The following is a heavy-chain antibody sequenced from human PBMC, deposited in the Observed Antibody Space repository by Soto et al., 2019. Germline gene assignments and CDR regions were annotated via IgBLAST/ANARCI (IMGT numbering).Heavy chain of an antibody. V-gene: IGHV4-59*01. D-gene: IGHD2-21*02. CDR2: IYDSGTT. CDR1: GGSMSGYY. Sequence: QVQLQESGPGLEKASETLSLTCTVSGGSMSGYYWSWIRQPPGKGLEWIGFIYDSGTTNYNPSLKSRGTISIDTSKNQFSLKLTSVTATDTAVYYCARVSHIVVVPAIRGAFDIWGTGKMITVSS. CDR3: ARVSHIVVVPAIRGAFDI. J-gene: IGHJ3*02.